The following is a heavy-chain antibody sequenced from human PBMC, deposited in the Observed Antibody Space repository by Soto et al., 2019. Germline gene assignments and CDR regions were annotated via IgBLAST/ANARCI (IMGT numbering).Heavy chain of an antibody. CDR3: ARLGRYSGSYYHYYGMDV. Sequence: PSETLSLTCTVSGGSISSSSYYWGWIRQPPGKGLEWIGSIYYSGSTYYNPSLKSRVTISVDTSKNQFSLKLSSVTAADTAVYYCARLGRYSGSYYHYYGMDVWGQGTTVSVSS. V-gene: IGHV4-39*01. D-gene: IGHD1-26*01. J-gene: IGHJ6*02. CDR2: IYYSGST. CDR1: GGSISSSSYY.